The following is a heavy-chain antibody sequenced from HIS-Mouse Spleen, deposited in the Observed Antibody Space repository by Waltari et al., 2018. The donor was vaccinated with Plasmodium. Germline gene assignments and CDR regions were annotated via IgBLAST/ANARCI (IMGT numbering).Heavy chain of an antibody. CDR1: GFTFSSYG. D-gene: IGHD7-27*01. V-gene: IGHV3-30*03. CDR2: ISYDGSNK. CDR3: ATSGLTGGTYYFDY. Sequence: QVQLVESGGGVVQPGRSLRRSCAASGFTFSSYGMHWFRQAPGKGLEWVAVISYDGSNKYYADSVKGRFTISRDNSKNTLYLQMNSLRAEDTAVYYCATSGLTGGTYYFDYWGQGTLVTVSS. J-gene: IGHJ4*02.